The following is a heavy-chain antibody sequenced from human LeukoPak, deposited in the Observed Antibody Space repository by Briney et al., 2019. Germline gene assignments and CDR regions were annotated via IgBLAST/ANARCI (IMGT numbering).Heavy chain of an antibody. J-gene: IGHJ2*01. CDR2: VYSGGST. D-gene: IGHD5-24*01. Sequence: PGGSLRLSCAASGFTVGSNYMNWVRQAPGKGLEWVSVVYSGGSTYYADSVKGRFTISRDYSKNTLYLQMNNLRAEDTAVYYCASPSAEMTAIHGWYFDVWGRGTLVTVSS. CDR3: ASPSAEMTAIHGWYFDV. V-gene: IGHV3-66*01. CDR1: GFTVGSNY.